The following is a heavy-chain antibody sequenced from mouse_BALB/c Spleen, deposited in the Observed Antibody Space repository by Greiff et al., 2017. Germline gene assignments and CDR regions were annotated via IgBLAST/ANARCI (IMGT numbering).Heavy chain of an antibody. CDR3: ARSGAMITTNWFAY. D-gene: IGHD2-4*01. CDR2: ILPGSGST. J-gene: IGHJ3*01. V-gene: IGHV1-9*01. CDR1: GYTFSSYW. Sequence: VQLQQSGAELMKPGASVKISCTATGYTFSSYWIEWVKQRPGHGLEWIGEILPGSGSTNYNEKFKGKATFTADTSSNAAYMQLSSLTSEDSAVYYCARSGAMITTNWFAYWGQGTLVTVSA.